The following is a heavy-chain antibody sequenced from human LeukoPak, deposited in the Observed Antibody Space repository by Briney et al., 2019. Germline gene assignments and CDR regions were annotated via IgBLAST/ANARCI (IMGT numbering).Heavy chain of an antibody. D-gene: IGHD1-1*01. Sequence: GRSLRLSCTASGFTFGDYAMSWVRPAPGKGLEWVGFIRSKAYGGTTEYAASVKGRFTISRDDSKSIAYLQMNSLKTEDTAVYYCTRHNPYYFDYWGQGTLVTVSS. V-gene: IGHV3-49*04. CDR2: IRSKAYGGTT. CDR1: GFTFGDYA. J-gene: IGHJ4*02. CDR3: TRHNPYYFDY.